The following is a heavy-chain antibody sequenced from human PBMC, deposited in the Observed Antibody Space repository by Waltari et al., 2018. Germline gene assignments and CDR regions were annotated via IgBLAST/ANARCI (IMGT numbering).Heavy chain of an antibody. Sequence: HVQLVQSGAEVKKPXASVKVSCKVXGYSLXELSMHWVRQAPGKGLEWMGGFDPEEGETXYARKLQGXVTVXEDXSTXTXFXELSSLRSXXTAVXYCHGTGLQPXKYGMDVXGQGTTVTVXS. J-gene: IGHJ6*02. CDR2: FDPEEGET. V-gene: IGHV1-24*01. D-gene: IGHD4-4*01. CDR1: GYSLXELS. CDR3: HGTGLQPXKYGMDV.